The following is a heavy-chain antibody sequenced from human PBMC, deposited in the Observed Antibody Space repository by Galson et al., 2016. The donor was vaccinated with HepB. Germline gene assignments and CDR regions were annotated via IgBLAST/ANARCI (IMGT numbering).Heavy chain of an antibody. V-gene: IGHV3-11*04. CDR1: GFTFSDYF. D-gene: IGHD3-3*01. J-gene: IGHJ5*02. Sequence: SLRLSCAASGFTFSDYFMAWIRQAPGKGLEWVSHIRYSGDPMSYAASVMGRFSISRDNDKNTLFLQMDRLRAEDTAVYYCARHSRATFGEPNWFDPWGQGTLVTVSS. CDR2: IRYSGDPM. CDR3: ARHSRATFGEPNWFDP.